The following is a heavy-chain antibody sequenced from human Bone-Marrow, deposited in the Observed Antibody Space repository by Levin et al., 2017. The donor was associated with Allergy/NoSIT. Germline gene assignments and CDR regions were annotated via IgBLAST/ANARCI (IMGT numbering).Heavy chain of an antibody. V-gene: IGHV3-7*01. CDR3: ARDGGLIDY. Sequence: GGSLRLSCAASGFTFTEYWMSWVRQTPGKGLDWVANIKLDGSEKYYADSVRGRFTVSRDNAKNSLFLQMSHLRAEDTAVYYCARDGGLIDYWGQGTLVTVSS. D-gene: IGHD3-16*01. CDR1: GFTFTEYW. CDR2: IKLDGSEK. J-gene: IGHJ4*02.